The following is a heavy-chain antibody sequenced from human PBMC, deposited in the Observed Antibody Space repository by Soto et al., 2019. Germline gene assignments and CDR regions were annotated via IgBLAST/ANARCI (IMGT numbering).Heavy chain of an antibody. J-gene: IGHJ4*02. V-gene: IGHV3-23*01. CDR2: ISGSGGST. Sequence: GGSLRLSCAASGFTFSSYAMSWVRQAPGKGLEWVSAISGSGGSTYYADSVRGRFTIFRDNSKNTLYLQMNSLRAEDTAIYYCAKDLVVVPAPTIWGQGTLVTVSS. CDR1: GFTFSSYA. CDR3: AKDLVVVPAPTI. D-gene: IGHD2-2*01.